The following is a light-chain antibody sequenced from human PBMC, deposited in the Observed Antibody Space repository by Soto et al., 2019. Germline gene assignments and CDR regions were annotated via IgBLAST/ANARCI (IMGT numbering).Light chain of an antibody. CDR1: QSISSY. J-gene: IGKJ1*01. Sequence: DIQMTQSPSSLSASVGDRVTITCRTSQSISSYLNWYQHRPGQAPKLLIYVASDLQSGVPSRFSGTGSGTDFTLTISNLQREDFATYYCQQSYYTPWTFGQGTRVEIK. CDR3: QQSYYTPWT. V-gene: IGKV1-39*01. CDR2: VAS.